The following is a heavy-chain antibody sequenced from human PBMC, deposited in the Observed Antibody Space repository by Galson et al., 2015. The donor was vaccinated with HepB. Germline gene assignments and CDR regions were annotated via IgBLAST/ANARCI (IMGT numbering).Heavy chain of an antibody. CDR3: VTQRGGVVY. D-gene: IGHD2-8*01. CDR1: GFTISSSA. V-gene: IGHV3-64D*06. Sequence: SLRLSCAASGFTISSSAMHWVRQAPGKGLQYVSDMSMSGGSTFYADSVTGRFTISRDTSKNTVYIQMSSLRVEDTAVYYCVTQRGGVVYWGQGTLVTVSS. CDR2: MSMSGGST. J-gene: IGHJ4*02.